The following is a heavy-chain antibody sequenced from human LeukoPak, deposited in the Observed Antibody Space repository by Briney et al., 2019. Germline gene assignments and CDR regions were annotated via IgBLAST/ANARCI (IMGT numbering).Heavy chain of an antibody. CDR3: ARATVAAAAPGGY. Sequence: SQSLSLTCTVAGYSLSSVYNGCYIRQPPGKGLEWIGSIYHSGSTYYNPSLKSRVTISVDTSKNQFSLKLSSVTAADTAVYYCARATVAAAAPGGYWGQGTLVTVSS. CDR1: GYSLSSVYN. CDR2: IYHSGST. V-gene: IGHV4-38-2*02. D-gene: IGHD6-13*01. J-gene: IGHJ4*02.